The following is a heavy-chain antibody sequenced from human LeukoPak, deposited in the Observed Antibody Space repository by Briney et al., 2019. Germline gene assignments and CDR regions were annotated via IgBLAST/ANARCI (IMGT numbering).Heavy chain of an antibody. CDR1: GDGVSRNSAT. V-gene: IGHV6-1*01. CDR2: TCYRSKWYN. CDR3: ARGTFGYDF. Sequence: SQTLSPTCAISGDGVSRNSATWNWLRQSPSRGLEWLGRTCYRSKWYNDYAVSVKSRITINPDSSKNQFSLQLNSVNPEDTAVYYCARGTFGYDFWGQGTLVTVSS. D-gene: IGHD5-18*01. J-gene: IGHJ4*02.